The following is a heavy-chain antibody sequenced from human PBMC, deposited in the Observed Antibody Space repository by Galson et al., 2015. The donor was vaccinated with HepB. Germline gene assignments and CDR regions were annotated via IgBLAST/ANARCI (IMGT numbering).Heavy chain of an antibody. Sequence: SLRLSCAASGFTFSSYGMHWVRQAPGKGLEWVAVIWYDGSNKYYADSVKGRFTISRDNSKNTLYLQMNSLRAEDTAVYYCARAGSTIFGVGTAFDYWGQGTLVTVSS. V-gene: IGHV3-33*01. J-gene: IGHJ4*02. CDR3: ARAGSTIFGVGTAFDY. D-gene: IGHD3-3*01. CDR2: IWYDGSNK. CDR1: GFTFSSYG.